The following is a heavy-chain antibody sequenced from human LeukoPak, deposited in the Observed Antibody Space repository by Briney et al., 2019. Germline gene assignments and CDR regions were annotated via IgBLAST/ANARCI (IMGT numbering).Heavy chain of an antibody. CDR2: MNPNSGNT. Sequence: AVKVSCKDSGYTFTSYDITWVRQATGQGLEWMGWMNPNSGNTGYAQKFQGRVTMTRDTSISTAYMELSSLRSEHTAVYYCARDAREITIYYYYMDVWGKGTTVTVSS. D-gene: IGHD3-3*01. J-gene: IGHJ6*03. CDR1: GYTFTSYD. CDR3: ARDAREITIYYYYMDV. V-gene: IGHV1-8*01.